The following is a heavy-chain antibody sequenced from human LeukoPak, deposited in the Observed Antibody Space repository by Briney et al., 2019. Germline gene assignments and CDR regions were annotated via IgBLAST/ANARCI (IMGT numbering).Heavy chain of an antibody. D-gene: IGHD3-22*01. J-gene: IGHJ4*02. CDR2: IYYSGST. V-gene: IGHV4-59*12. Sequence: SKTLSLTCTVSGGSISSYYWRWFRRPPARGLEGLGYIYYSGSTNYNTSLKSRATISVDTSKNQFSLKMSSVITAETAVYYCARVDYYDSSGYPNYDYWGQGTLVTVSS. CDR1: GGSISSYY. CDR3: ARVDYYDSSGYPNYDY.